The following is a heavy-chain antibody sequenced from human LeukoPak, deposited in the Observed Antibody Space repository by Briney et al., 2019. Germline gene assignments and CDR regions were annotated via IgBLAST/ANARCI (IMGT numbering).Heavy chain of an antibody. D-gene: IGHD7-27*01. J-gene: IGHJ4*02. CDR2: IYHSGST. V-gene: IGHV4-38-2*02. CDR3: ARELLSGDPSIGN. CDR1: GYSISNGYY. Sequence: SETLSLTCTVSGYSISNGYYWGWIRQPPGKGLEWIGNIYHSGSTYYNPSLKSRVTISVDTSKNQFYLQLSSVTAADTAVYYCARELLSGDPSIGNWGQGTLVTVSS.